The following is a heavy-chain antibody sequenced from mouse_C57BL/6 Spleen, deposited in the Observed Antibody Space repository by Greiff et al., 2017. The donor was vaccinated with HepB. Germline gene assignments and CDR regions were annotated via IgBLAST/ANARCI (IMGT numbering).Heavy chain of an antibody. V-gene: IGHV5-9-1*02. J-gene: IGHJ3*01. CDR3: TREIDYDYGSSPFAY. CDR1: GFTFSSYA. D-gene: IGHD1-1*01. CDR2: ISSGGDYI. Sequence: EVQGVESGEGLVKPGGSLKLSCAASGFTFSSYAMSWVRQTPEKRLEWVAYISSGGDYIYYADTVKGRFTISRDNARNTLYLQMSSLKSEDTAMYYCTREIDYDYGSSPFAYWGQGTLVTVSA.